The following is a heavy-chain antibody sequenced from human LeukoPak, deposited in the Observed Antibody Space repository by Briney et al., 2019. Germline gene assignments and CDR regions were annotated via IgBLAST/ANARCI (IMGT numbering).Heavy chain of an antibody. CDR2: IYTSGST. CDR3: ARVTVTTPYYYYYMDV. V-gene: IGHV4-39*07. Sequence: PSETLSLTCNISGGSISSSSFYWGWIRQSPGEGLEWIGRIYTSGSTNYNPSLKSRVTISVDTSKNQFSLKLSSVTAADTAVYYCARVTVTTPYYYYYMDVWGKGTTVTVSS. J-gene: IGHJ6*03. D-gene: IGHD4-17*01. CDR1: GGSISSSSFY.